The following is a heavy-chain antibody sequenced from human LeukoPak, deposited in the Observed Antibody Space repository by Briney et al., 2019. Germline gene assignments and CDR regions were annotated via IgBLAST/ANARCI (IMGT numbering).Heavy chain of an antibody. J-gene: IGHJ4*02. CDR2: ISSSSSYI. D-gene: IGHD3-22*01. CDR3: ARDNDDSSGYYPTQFDY. V-gene: IGHV3-21*01. CDR1: GFTFSSYS. Sequence: GGSLRLSCAASGFTFSSYSMNWVRQAPGKGLEWVSSISSSSSYIYYADSVKGRFTISRDNAKNSLYLQMNSLRAEGTAVYYCARDNDDSSGYYPTQFDYWGQGTLVTVSS.